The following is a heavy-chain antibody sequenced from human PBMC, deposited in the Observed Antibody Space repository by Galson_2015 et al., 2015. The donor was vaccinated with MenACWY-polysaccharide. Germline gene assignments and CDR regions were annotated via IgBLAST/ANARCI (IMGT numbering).Heavy chain of an antibody. CDR3: AKDLHYLALDY. J-gene: IGHJ4*02. V-gene: IGHV3-21*04. Sequence: SLRLSCAASGFDFSGYTINWVRQAPGKGLEWVSSITSDSSYTYYVHSVEGRFTISRDNAKNSLYLQLSSLRADDTAVYYCAKDLHYLALDYWGRGVLVTVSS. D-gene: IGHD1-26*01. CDR2: ITSDSSYT. CDR1: GFDFSGYT.